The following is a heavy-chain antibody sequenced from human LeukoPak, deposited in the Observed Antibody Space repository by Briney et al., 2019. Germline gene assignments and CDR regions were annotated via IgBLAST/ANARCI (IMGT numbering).Heavy chain of an antibody. V-gene: IGHV3-48*03. D-gene: IGHD6-13*01. CDR3: AKTGSSWYFNWFDP. Sequence: GGSLRLSCAASGFTFSSYEMNWVRQAPGKGLEWVSYISSSGSTIYYADSVKDRFTISRDNSKNTLYLQMNSLRAEDTAVYYCAKTGSSWYFNWFDPWGQGTLVTVSS. CDR1: GFTFSSYE. J-gene: IGHJ5*02. CDR2: ISSSGSTI.